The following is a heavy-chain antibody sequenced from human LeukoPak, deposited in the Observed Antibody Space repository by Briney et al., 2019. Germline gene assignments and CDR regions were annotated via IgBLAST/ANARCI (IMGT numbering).Heavy chain of an antibody. D-gene: IGHD3-9*01. CDR3: AGGPYDILTGYPSSFDY. CDR2: IYYSGST. Sequence: SETLSLTCTVSGGSISSSSYYWGWIRQPPGKGLEWIVSIYYSGSTYYNPSLKSRVTISVDTSKNQFSLKLSSVTAADTAVYYCAGGPYDILTGYPSSFDYWGQGTLVTVSS. J-gene: IGHJ4*02. V-gene: IGHV4-39*01. CDR1: GGSISSSSYY.